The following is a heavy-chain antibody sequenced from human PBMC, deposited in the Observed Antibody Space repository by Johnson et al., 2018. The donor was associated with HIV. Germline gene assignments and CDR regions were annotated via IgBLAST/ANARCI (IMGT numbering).Heavy chain of an antibody. CDR2: MSSDGGNK. V-gene: IGHV3-30-3*01. CDR1: GFTFSSYA. CDR3: ARVVKFNWSFAAFDF. Sequence: QVQLVESGGGVVQPGRSLRLSCAASGFTFSSYAMHWVRQAPGKGLEWVAVMSSDGGNKYYADSVKGRFTISRDNAKNSLYLQMNSLRAEDTAFYYCARVVKFNWSFAAFDFWGRGTMVTVSS. J-gene: IGHJ3*01. D-gene: IGHD1-26*01.